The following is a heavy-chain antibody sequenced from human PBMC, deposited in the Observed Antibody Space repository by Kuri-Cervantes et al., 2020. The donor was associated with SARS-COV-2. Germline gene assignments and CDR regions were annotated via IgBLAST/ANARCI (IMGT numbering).Heavy chain of an antibody. CDR3: ARQGPSSITIFGVVTIPQNWFDP. D-gene: IGHD3-3*01. J-gene: IGHJ5*02. V-gene: IGHV4-38-2*02. Sequence: GSLRLSCTVSGYSISRGYYWGWIRQPPGKGLEWIGSIYYSGSTYYNPSLKSRVTISVDTSKNQFSLKLSSVTAADTAVYYCARQGPSSITIFGVVTIPQNWFDPWGQGTLVTVSS. CDR1: GYSISRGYY. CDR2: IYYSGST.